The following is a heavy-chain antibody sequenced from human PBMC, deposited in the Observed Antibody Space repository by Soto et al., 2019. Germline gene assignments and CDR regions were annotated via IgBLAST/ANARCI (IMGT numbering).Heavy chain of an antibody. CDR1: GGSFSFYY. D-gene: IGHD6-19*01. CDR2: INHRGST. CDR3: ARGAFSSRGMDV. J-gene: IGHJ6*02. V-gene: IGHV4-34*01. Sequence: SETLSLTCTVYGGSFSFYYWTWIRQPPGKGLEWIGEINHRGSTNYNPSLKSRVTISVDTSKNQFALKLKSVTAAPTSLYYCARGAFSSRGMDVWRQGTTVTVSS.